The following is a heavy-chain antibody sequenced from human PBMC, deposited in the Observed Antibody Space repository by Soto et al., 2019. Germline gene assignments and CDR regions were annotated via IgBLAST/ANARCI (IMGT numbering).Heavy chain of an antibody. V-gene: IGHV1-18*01. J-gene: IGHJ4*02. Sequence: QVQLVQSGAEVKKPGASVKVSCKASGYTFTSYGISWVRQAPGQGLEWMGWISAYNGNTNYAQKRQGXXTXNIXTSTSTAYMELRSLRSDDTAVYYCARAVGATTVEYWGQGTLVTVSS. CDR1: GYTFTSYG. CDR3: ARAVGATTVEY. D-gene: IGHD1-26*01. CDR2: ISAYNGNT.